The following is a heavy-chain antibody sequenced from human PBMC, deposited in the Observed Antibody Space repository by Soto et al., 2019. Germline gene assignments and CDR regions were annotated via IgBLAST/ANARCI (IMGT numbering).Heavy chain of an antibody. D-gene: IGHD6-19*01. CDR3: ARERGEYDSGWYIDR. V-gene: IGHV3-21*06. Sequence: GGSLRLSCAASGFSFSSHSFNGVRQAPGQGLEWVAYISSRSSLILYADSVRGRFVISRDNALNSLYLQMNSPRDEDTAIYYCARERGEYDSGWYIDRWGQGTPVTVSS. J-gene: IGHJ5*02. CDR1: GFSFSSHS. CDR2: ISSRSSLI.